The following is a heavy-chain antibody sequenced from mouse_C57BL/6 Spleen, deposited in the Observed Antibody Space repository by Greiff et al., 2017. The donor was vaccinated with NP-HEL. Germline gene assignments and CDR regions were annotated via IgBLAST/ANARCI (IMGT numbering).Heavy chain of an antibody. Sequence: VQLKESGPGLVKPSQSLSLTCSVTGYSITSGYYWNWIRQFPGNKLEWMGYISYDGSNNYNPSLKTRISTPRYTSKNKLFLQLNSVTTEDTATYYCAKGNWDGGYFDVWGTGTTVTVSS. D-gene: IGHD4-1*01. CDR1: GYSITSGYY. CDR2: ISYDGSN. CDR3: AKGNWDGGYFDV. J-gene: IGHJ1*03. V-gene: IGHV3-6*01.